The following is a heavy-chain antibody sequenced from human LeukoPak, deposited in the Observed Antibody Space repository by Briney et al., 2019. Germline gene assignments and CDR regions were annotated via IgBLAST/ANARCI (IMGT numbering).Heavy chain of an antibody. CDR3: ARPDSDYGDYAY. D-gene: IGHD4-17*01. Sequence: GGSLRLSCAASGFTFSTYWIHWVRQAPGKGLVWVSRINSDGSSTTYADSVKGRFTISRDNSKNTLYLQMNSLRAEDTAVYYCARPDSDYGDYAYWGQGTLVTVSS. CDR1: GFTFSTYW. V-gene: IGHV3-74*01. CDR2: INSDGSST. J-gene: IGHJ4*02.